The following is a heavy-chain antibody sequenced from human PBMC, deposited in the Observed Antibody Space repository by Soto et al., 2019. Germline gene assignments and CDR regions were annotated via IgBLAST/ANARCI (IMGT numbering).Heavy chain of an antibody. J-gene: IGHJ4*02. CDR2: IYYSGST. CDR3: ARTPRY. V-gene: IGHV4-39*07. CDR1: GGSISSSSYF. Sequence: PSETLSLTCSVSGGSISSSSYFWGWIRQPPGKGLEWIGSIYYSGSTYYNPSLKSRVTVSVDTSKNQFSLKLSSVTAADTAVYYCARTPRYWGQGTPVTVSS. D-gene: IGHD2-15*01.